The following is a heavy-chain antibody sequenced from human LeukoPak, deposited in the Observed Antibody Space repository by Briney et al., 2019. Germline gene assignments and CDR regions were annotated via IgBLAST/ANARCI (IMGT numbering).Heavy chain of an antibody. J-gene: IGHJ4*02. Sequence: GGSLRLSCAASGFTVSSKYMSWVRQAPGKGLEWLSVIYNSGGTYYADSVKGRFTISRDNSKNTLSLQMNSVSVEDTAVYFCARACSASSSDYYPLGYWGQGTLVPVSP. CDR2: IYNSGGT. V-gene: IGHV3-66*01. CDR1: GFTVSSKY. CDR3: ARACSASSSDYYPLGY. D-gene: IGHD3-22*01.